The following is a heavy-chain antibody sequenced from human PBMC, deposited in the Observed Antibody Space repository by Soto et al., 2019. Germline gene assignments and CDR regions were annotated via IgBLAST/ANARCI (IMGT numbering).Heavy chain of an antibody. CDR3: ARINWYSSSWYYFDY. J-gene: IGHJ4*02. CDR1: GGSVSSNNYY. D-gene: IGHD6-13*01. Sequence: PSETLSLTCTVSGGSVSSNNYYWTWIRQPPGKGLEWIGYIYHSGSTNYNPSLKSRVSISVDTSKNQFSLKVTSVTVTDTAVYFCARINWYSSSWYYFDYWGQGILVSAPQ. V-gene: IGHV4-61*01. CDR2: IYHSGST.